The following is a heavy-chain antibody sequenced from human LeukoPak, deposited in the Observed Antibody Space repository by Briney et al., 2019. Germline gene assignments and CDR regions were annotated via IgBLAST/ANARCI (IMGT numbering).Heavy chain of an antibody. Sequence: ASVKVSCKASGGTFSSYAISWVRQAPGQGLEWVGRINPNSGGTNYAQKFQGRVTMTRDTSISTAYMELSRLRSDDTAVYYCARDLGVVVAAYDALDIWGQGTMVTVSS. CDR1: GGTFSSYA. V-gene: IGHV1-2*06. J-gene: IGHJ3*02. CDR2: INPNSGGT. CDR3: ARDLGVVVAAYDALDI. D-gene: IGHD2-15*01.